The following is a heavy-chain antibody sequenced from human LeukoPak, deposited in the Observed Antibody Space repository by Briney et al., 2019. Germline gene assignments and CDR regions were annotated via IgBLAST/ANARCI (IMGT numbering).Heavy chain of an antibody. CDR1: GFTFSNYG. CDR3: ARDTRYDYYFDY. Sequence: GGSLRLSCAASGFTFSNYGMHWVRQAPGKGLEWVAVISYDGSNKYYADSVKGRFTISRDNSKNTLYLQMNSLRAEDTAVYYCARDTRYDYYFDYWGQGTLVTVSS. V-gene: IGHV3-30*03. J-gene: IGHJ4*02. CDR2: ISYDGSNK. D-gene: IGHD5-12*01.